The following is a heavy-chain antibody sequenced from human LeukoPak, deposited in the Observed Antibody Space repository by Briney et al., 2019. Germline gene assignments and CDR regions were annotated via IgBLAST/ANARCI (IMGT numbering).Heavy chain of an antibody. V-gene: IGHV5-51*01. J-gene: IGHJ4*02. Sequence: GESLKISCKGSGYSFTEYWIGWVRQMPGKGLEWMGIIYPGDSDTRYSPSLQGQVTISVDKSISTAYLQWSSLKASDSATYYCARPGVPATIAEFDYWGQGTLVTVSS. CDR1: GYSFTEYW. CDR3: ARPGVPATIAEFDY. CDR2: IYPGDSDT. D-gene: IGHD2-2*01.